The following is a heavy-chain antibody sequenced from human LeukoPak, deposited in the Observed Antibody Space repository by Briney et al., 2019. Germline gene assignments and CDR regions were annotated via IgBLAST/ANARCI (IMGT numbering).Heavy chain of an antibody. CDR2: IYYSGST. CDR3: ARYGLGYGDYPSFDY. Sequence: SETLSLTCTVSGGSISSGGYYWSWIRQHPGKGLGWIGYIYYSGSTYYNPSFKSRVTISVDTSKNQFSLKLSSVTAADTAVYYCARYGLGYGDYPSFDYWGQGTLVTVSS. V-gene: IGHV4-31*03. D-gene: IGHD4-17*01. J-gene: IGHJ4*02. CDR1: GGSISSGGYY.